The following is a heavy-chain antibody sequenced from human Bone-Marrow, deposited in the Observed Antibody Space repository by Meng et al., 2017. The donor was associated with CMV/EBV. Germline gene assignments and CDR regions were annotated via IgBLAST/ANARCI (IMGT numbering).Heavy chain of an antibody. V-gene: IGHV3-48*04. CDR1: GLTFSSYA. CDR3: ARGETVTQYYYGMEG. CDR2: ISSSSSTI. D-gene: IGHD3-16*01. J-gene: IGHJ6*02. Sequence: GESLKISCAASGLTFSSYAMSWVRQAPGKGLEWVSYISSSSSTIYYAESVKGRFTISRDNAKNSLYLQMNSLRAEVTAVYYCARGETVTQYYYGMEGWGQGTTVTVSS.